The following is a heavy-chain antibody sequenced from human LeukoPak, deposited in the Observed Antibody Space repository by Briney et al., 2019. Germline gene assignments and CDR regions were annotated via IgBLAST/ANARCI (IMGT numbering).Heavy chain of an antibody. D-gene: IGHD3-16*01. J-gene: IGHJ4*02. CDR3: ARGGKLHPQSPY. Sequence: HAGGSLRLSCAASGFTFITYWMSWVRQAPGKGLEWVANINQDGREKYYVDSVKGRFTISRDNGKNSVYLQMNSLGAEDTGVYYCARGGKLHPQSPYWGQGTLVTVSS. V-gene: IGHV3-7*01. CDR2: INQDGREK. CDR1: GFTFITYW.